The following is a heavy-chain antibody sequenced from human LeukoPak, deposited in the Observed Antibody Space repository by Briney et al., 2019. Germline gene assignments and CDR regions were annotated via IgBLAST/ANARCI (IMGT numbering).Heavy chain of an antibody. D-gene: IGHD3-10*02. Sequence: SVKVSCKASGGTFSSYAISWVRQAPGQGLEWMGGIIPIFGTANYAQKFQGRVTITADESTSTAYMELSGLRSEDTAVYYCASQPGYVHGAFDYWGQGTLVTVSS. CDR2: IIPIFGTA. V-gene: IGHV1-69*01. CDR1: GGTFSSYA. CDR3: ASQPGYVHGAFDY. J-gene: IGHJ4*02.